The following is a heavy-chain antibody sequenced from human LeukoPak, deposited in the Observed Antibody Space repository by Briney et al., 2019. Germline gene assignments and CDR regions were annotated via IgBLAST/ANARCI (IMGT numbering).Heavy chain of an antibody. Sequence: GGCLRLSCAASGFTFSSYAMSWVRQAPGKGVGWVSGIHGSGGSTYYADSVKGRFTISRDNSKNTVYLEMNRRRAEETALYYCAKDRSLWFGELQNWGQGTLVTVSS. CDR3: AKDRSLWFGELQN. CDR1: GFTFSSYA. J-gene: IGHJ4*02. V-gene: IGHV3-23*01. CDR2: IHGSGGST. D-gene: IGHD3-10*01.